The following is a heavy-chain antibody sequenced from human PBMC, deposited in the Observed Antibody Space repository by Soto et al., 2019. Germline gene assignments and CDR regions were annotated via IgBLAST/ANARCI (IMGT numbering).Heavy chain of an antibody. J-gene: IGHJ4*02. D-gene: IGHD2-15*01. CDR3: ATDNYGGMLDF. CDR1: GGSVLSGAHY. V-gene: IGHV4-31*03. CDR2: IFFSGDT. Sequence: SETLSITCTVSGGSVLSGAHYWTWIRQRPGKGLEWIGKIFFSGDTHYNPALKSRLFFSIDTANKQFSLKLTSVTPADTAIYYCATDNYGGMLDFWGSGTLVTVSS.